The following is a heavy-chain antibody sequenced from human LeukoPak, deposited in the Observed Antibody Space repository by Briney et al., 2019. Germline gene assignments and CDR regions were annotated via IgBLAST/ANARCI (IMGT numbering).Heavy chain of an antibody. V-gene: IGHV5-51*01. CDR2: IFPADSDI. D-gene: IGHD4-11*01. J-gene: IGHJ6*02. CDR1: GYSFTSYW. Sequence: GESLKISCKGSGYSFTSYWIGWVRQMPGKGLEWMGIIFPADSDIRYSPSFQGQVTISADKSISTAYLQRSSLKASDTAMYYCARLHMTTVIPTSDYYYGMDVWGQGTTVTVSS. CDR3: ARLHMTTVIPTSDYYYGMDV.